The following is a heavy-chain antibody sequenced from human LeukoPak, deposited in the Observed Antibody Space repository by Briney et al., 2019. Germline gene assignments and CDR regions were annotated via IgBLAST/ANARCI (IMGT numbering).Heavy chain of an antibody. CDR3: ARDGASGYSDY. CDR2: INTNTGNP. V-gene: IGHV7-4-1*02. D-gene: IGHD6-19*01. CDR1: GYTFTTYA. Sequence: ASVKVSCKASGYTFTTYALIWLRQAPGQGLEWMGWINTNTGNPTYAQGFTGRFVFSLDTSVSTAYLQISSLKAEDTAVYYCARDGASGYSDYWGQGTLVTVSS. J-gene: IGHJ4*02.